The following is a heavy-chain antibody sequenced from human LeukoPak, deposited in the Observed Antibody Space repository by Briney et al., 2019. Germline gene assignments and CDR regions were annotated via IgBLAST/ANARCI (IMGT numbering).Heavy chain of an antibody. D-gene: IGHD1-20*01. V-gene: IGHV4-59*12. Sequence: SETLSLTCTVSGGSISSYYWSWIRQPPGKGLEWIAYIYYSGSTNYNPSLKSRVTISVDTSKNQFSLKLNSVTPEDTAVYYCARAPYNWNAHGLDDVILDYWGQGTLVTVSS. CDR1: GGSISSYY. CDR3: ARAPYNWNAHGLDDVILDY. J-gene: IGHJ4*02. CDR2: IYYSGST.